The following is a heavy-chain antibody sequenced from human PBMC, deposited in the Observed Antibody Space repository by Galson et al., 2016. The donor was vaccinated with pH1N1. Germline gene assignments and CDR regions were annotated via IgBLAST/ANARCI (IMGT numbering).Heavy chain of an antibody. D-gene: IGHD3-16*01. V-gene: IGHV3-23*01. CDR3: TRDAWGWLFDS. CDR1: GFTFSNYA. J-gene: IGHJ4*02. Sequence: SLRLPCAASGFTFSNYAMSWVRQAPGKGLEWVSGFSGSTALYADSVKDRFTISRDNLQNTFYLQMNSLRAEDTAIYYCTRDAWGWLFDSWGQGTLVTVSS. CDR2: FSGSTA.